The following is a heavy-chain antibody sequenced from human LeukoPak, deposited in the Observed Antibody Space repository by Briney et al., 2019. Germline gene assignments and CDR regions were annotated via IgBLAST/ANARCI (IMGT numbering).Heavy chain of an antibody. CDR2: INHSGST. D-gene: IGHD3-10*01. CDR1: GGSFSGYY. CDR3: ARRGRYYYGSGSSANRYYYYYYMDV. Sequence: PSETLSLTCAVYGGSFSGYYWSWIRQPPGKGLEWIGEINHSGSTNYNPSLKSRVTISVDTSKNQFSLKLSSVTAADTAVYYCARRGRYYYGSGSSANRYYYYYYMDVWGKGTTVTISS. J-gene: IGHJ6*03. V-gene: IGHV4-34*01.